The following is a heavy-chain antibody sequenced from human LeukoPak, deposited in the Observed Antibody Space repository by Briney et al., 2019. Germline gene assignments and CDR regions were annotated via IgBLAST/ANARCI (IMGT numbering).Heavy chain of an antibody. J-gene: IGHJ4*02. CDR1: GGSFSGYY. D-gene: IGHD3-9*01. CDR3: ARHKYVLRYFDWLSTYYFDY. CDR2: INHSGST. Sequence: KPSETLSLTCAVYGGSFSGYYWSWIRQPPGKGLEWIGEINHSGSTNYNPSLKSRVTISVDTSKNQFSLKLSSVTAADTAVYYCARHKYVLRYFDWLSTYYFDYWGQGTLVTVSS. V-gene: IGHV4-34*01.